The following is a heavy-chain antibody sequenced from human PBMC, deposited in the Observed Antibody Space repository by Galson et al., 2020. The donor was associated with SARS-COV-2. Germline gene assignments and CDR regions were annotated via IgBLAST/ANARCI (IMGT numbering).Heavy chain of an antibody. Sequence: ASVKVSCKASGYTLTELSMHWVRQAPGKGLEWMGGFDPEDGETIYAQKFQGRVTMTEDTSTDTAYMELSSLRSEDTAVYYCATFFAVNVLCYFDYWGQGTLVTVSS. CDR1: GYTLTELS. CDR2: FDPEDGET. V-gene: IGHV1-24*01. CDR3: ATFFAVNVLCYFDY. J-gene: IGHJ4*02. D-gene: IGHD2-21*01.